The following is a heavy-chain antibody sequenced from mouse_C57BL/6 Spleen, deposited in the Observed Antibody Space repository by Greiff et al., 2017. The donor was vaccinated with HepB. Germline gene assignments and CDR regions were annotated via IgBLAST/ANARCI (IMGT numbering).Heavy chain of an antibody. CDR2: IRSKSSNYAT. Sequence: EPGGGLVQPKGSLKLSCAASGFTFNTYAMHWVRQAPGKGLEWVARIRSKSSNYATYYADSVKDRFTISRDDSQSMLYLQMNNLKTEDTAMYYCVRDKNYYGSSYWYFDVWGTGTTVTVSS. D-gene: IGHD1-1*01. J-gene: IGHJ1*03. CDR1: GFTFNTYA. CDR3: VRDKNYYGSSYWYFDV. V-gene: IGHV10-3*01.